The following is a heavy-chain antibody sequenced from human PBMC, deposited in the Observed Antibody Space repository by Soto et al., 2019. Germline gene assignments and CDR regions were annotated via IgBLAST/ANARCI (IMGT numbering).Heavy chain of an antibody. Sequence: ASVKVSCKASGYTFSTYGISWVRQAPGQGLEWMGWINGYNGNTNYAPKLQGRVTMTTDTSTSTAYMELRSLRSDDTAVYYCARPRGYSYGFDYWGQGTLVTVSS. J-gene: IGHJ4*02. CDR2: INGYNGNT. CDR3: ARPRGYSYGFDY. CDR1: GYTFSTYG. V-gene: IGHV1-18*01. D-gene: IGHD5-18*01.